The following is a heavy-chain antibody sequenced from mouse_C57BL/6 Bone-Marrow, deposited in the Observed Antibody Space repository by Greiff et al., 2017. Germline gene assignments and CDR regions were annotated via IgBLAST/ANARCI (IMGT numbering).Heavy chain of an antibody. Sequence: QVQLKQPGAELVKPGASVTLSCKASGYTFTSYWMHWVKQRPGQGLEWIGMIHPNSGSTNYNEQFKSKDTLTVDKSSSTAYMQLSSLTSEDSAVXYCARRPDYYGGSYGCAYWGQGTLVTVSA. V-gene: IGHV1-64*01. J-gene: IGHJ3*01. D-gene: IGHD1-1*01. CDR3: ARRPDYYGGSYGCAY. CDR2: IHPNSGST. CDR1: GYTFTSYW.